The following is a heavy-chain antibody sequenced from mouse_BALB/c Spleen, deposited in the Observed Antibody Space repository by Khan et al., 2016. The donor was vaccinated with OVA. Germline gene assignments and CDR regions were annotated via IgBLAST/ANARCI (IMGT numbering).Heavy chain of an antibody. Sequence: EVQLQESGPGLVKPSQSLSLTCTVTGYSITSNYAWNWIRQFPGNKLEWMGYISYSGLTSYNPSLKSRISITRDTSKNQFFLQLNSVTTEDTATDYCARGNYYGYTMAYWGQGTSVTVSS. V-gene: IGHV3-2*02. D-gene: IGHD1-1*01. CDR2: ISYSGLT. J-gene: IGHJ4*01. CDR1: GYSITSNYA. CDR3: ARGNYYGYTMAY.